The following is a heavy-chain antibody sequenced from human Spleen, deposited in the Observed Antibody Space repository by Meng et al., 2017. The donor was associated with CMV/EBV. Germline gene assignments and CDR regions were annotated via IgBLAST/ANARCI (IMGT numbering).Heavy chain of an antibody. CDR2: IYSGGST. CDR3: AKLEKGAGTRGKLELQWY. D-gene: IGHD1-7*01. V-gene: IGHV3-53*01. J-gene: IGHJ4*02. Sequence: GESLKISCAASGFTVSSNYMSWVRQAPGKGLEWVSVIYSGGSTYYADSVKGRFTISRDKSKNTLYLQMNSLRAEATAVYYCAKLEKGAGTRGKLELQWYWGQGTLVTVSS. CDR1: GFTVSSNY.